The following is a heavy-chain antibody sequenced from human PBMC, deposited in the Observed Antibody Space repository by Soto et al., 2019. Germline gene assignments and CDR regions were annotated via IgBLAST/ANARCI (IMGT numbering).Heavy chain of an antibody. V-gene: IGHV3-23*01. CDR2: ISGSGGTT. CDR1: GFTFSSYA. CDR3: AKDRLGATPYYFDY. J-gene: IGHJ4*02. D-gene: IGHD1-26*01. Sequence: EVQLLESGGGLVQPGGSLRLSCAASGFTFSSYAMSWVRQAPGKGLEWVSAISGSGGTTYYADSVKGRFTISRDNSKNTLYPQMNSLRAEDTALYYCAKDRLGATPYYFDYWGQGTLVTVSS.